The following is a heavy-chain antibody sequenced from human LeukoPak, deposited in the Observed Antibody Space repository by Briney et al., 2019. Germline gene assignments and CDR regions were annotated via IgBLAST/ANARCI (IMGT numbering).Heavy chain of an antibody. CDR1: GYTFTSYG. CDR2: ISAYNGNT. CDR3: ARDMVRGEFPYAFDI. J-gene: IGHJ3*02. D-gene: IGHD3-10*01. V-gene: IGHV1-18*01. Sequence: ASVKVSCKASGYTFTSYGISWVRQAPGQGLEWMGWISAYNGNTNYAQKLQGRVTMTTDTSTSTAYMELRSLRSDDTAVYYCARDMVRGEFPYAFDIWGQGTMVTVSS.